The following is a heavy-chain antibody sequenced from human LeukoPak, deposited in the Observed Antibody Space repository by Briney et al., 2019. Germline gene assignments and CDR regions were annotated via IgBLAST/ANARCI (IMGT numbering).Heavy chain of an antibody. CDR3: ANTGYSSSWGEYFQH. CDR1: GFTFSSYA. J-gene: IGHJ1*01. V-gene: IGHV3-23*01. CDR2: ISGSGGST. D-gene: IGHD6-13*01. Sequence: PGGSLRLSCAASGFTFSSYAMSWVRQAPGKGLEWVSAISGSGGSTYYADSVKGRFTISRDNSKNTLYLQMNSLRAEDTAVYYRANTGYSSSWGEYFQHWGQGTLVTVSS.